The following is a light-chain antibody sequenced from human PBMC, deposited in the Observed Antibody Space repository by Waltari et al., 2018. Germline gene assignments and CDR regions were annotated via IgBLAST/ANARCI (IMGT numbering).Light chain of an antibody. J-gene: IGKJ1*01. CDR3: QQYGSSPQT. CDR2: GAS. Sequence: EIVLTQSPGTLSVSPGERATLSCRASQSVSSSYLAWYQQKPGQAPRLRIYGASSRATGIPDRFSGSGSGTDFTLTISRLEPEVFAVYYCQQYGSSPQTFGQGTKVEIK. V-gene: IGKV3-20*01. CDR1: QSVSSSY.